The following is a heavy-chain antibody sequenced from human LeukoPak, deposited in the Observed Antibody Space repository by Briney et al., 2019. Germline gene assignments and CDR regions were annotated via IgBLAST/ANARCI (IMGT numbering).Heavy chain of an antibody. J-gene: IGHJ4*02. CDR3: AKEKPRIAAGADY. D-gene: IGHD6-6*01. CDR1: GFTFSNAW. CDR2: SIDSDGST. Sequence: PGGSLRLSCAASGFTFSNAWMSWVRQAPGKGLEWVASSIDSDGSTNYAEAVKGRFTISRDNSKNTLYLQMNSLRVDDTAVYYCAKEKPRIAAGADYWGQGTLVTVSS. V-gene: IGHV3-23*01.